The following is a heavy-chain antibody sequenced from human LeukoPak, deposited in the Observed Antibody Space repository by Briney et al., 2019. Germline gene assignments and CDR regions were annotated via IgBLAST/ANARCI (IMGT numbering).Heavy chain of an antibody. D-gene: IGHD3-10*01. J-gene: IGHJ5*02. CDR2: MNPNSGNT. V-gene: IGHV1-8*01. CDR3: ARGRYYYGSGSYYQNWFDP. CDR1: GYTFTSYD. Sequence: GASVKVSCKASGYTFTSYDINWVRQATGQGLEWMGWMNPNSGNTGYAQKFQGGVTMTRNTSISTAYMELSSLRSEDTAVYYCARGRYYYGSGSYYQNWFDPWGQGTLVTVSS.